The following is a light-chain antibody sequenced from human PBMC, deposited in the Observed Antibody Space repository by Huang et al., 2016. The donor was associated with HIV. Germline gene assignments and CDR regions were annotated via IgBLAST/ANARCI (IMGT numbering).Light chain of an antibody. CDR3: QQYYSIPQT. CDR2: WAF. Sequence: DIVMIQSPDSLAVSLGERATIKCRSSQSVLYSSNSKNYLAWFQQKPGQAPRLLIYWAFSRESGVPDRFSGSGSGTDFTLTISSLEAEDAAVYYCQQYYSIPQTFGQGTKVEI. CDR1: QSVLYSSNSKNY. V-gene: IGKV4-1*01. J-gene: IGKJ1*01.